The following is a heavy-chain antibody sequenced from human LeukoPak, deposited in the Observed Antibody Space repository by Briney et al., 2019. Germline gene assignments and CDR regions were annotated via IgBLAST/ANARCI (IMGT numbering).Heavy chain of an antibody. CDR1: GYTFTGYY. D-gene: IGHD3-10*01. CDR2: INPNSGGT. CDR3: ARGPMVRGVIARDDAFDI. Sequence: DSVKVSCKASGYTFTGYYMHWVRQAPGQGLEWMGWINPNSGGTNYAQKFQGRVTMTRDTSISTAYMELSRLRSDDTAVYYRARGPMVRGVIARDDAFDIWGQGTMVTVSS. V-gene: IGHV1-2*02. J-gene: IGHJ3*02.